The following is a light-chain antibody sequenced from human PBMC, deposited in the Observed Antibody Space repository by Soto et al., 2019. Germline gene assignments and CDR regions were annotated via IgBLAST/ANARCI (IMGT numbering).Light chain of an antibody. CDR1: SSDVENYNL. Sequence: SALTQPASVSGSPGQSITISCTGTSSDVENYNLVSWYQQHPGKAPKLIIYEGNKRPSGVSNRFSGSKSGNTASLTISGLQAEDEADYYCCSYVGSSTYVFGSGTKLTVL. CDR2: EGN. V-gene: IGLV2-23*01. J-gene: IGLJ1*01. CDR3: CSYVGSSTYV.